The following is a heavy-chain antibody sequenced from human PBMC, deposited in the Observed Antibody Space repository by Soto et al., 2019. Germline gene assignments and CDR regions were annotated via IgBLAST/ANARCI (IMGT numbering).Heavy chain of an antibody. J-gene: IGHJ3*02. Sequence: ASVKVSCKASGYTFTSYYMHWVRQAPEQGLEWMGIINPSGGSTSYAQKFQGRVTMTRDTSTSTVYMELSSLRSEDTAVYYCASLPLEYCSSTSCPSDAFDIWGQGTMVTVSS. V-gene: IGHV1-46*01. D-gene: IGHD2-2*01. CDR1: GYTFTSYY. CDR2: INPSGGST. CDR3: ASLPLEYCSSTSCPSDAFDI.